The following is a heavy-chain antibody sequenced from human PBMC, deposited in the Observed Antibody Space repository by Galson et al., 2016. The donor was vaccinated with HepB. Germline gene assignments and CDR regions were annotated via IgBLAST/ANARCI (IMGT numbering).Heavy chain of an antibody. Sequence: QSGAEVKKPGESLKISCKASGSSFNHYWIGWVRQMPGKGLEWVGIIYGDNSDIRSSPSFDGQVTISADKSINTAYLQWSSLKASDTAMYYCARVKGWDFDYWGQGTRVTVSP. CDR2: IYGDNSDI. CDR1: GSSFNHYW. V-gene: IGHV5-51*01. D-gene: IGHD5-24*01. J-gene: IGHJ4*02. CDR3: ARVKGWDFDY.